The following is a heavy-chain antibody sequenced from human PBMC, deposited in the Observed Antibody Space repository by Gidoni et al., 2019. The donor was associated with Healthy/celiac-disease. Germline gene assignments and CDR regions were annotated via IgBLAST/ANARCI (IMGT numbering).Heavy chain of an antibody. V-gene: IGHV3-30*02. CDR2: GSNK. Sequence: GSNKYYADSVKGRFTISRDNSKNTLYLQMNSLRAEDTAVYYCAKSESYYDFWSGYYGFNQDYYYMDVWGKGTTVTVSS. J-gene: IGHJ6*03. CDR3: AKSESYYDFWSGYYGFNQDYYYMDV. D-gene: IGHD3-3*01.